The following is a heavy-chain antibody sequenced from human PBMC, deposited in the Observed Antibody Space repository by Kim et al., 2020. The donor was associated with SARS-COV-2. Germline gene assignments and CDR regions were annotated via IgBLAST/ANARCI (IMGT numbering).Heavy chain of an antibody. CDR1: GFTFSSYG. V-gene: IGHV3-33*08. CDR2: IWYDGSNK. CDR3: ARLGVGVTPDAFDI. Sequence: GGSLRLSCAASGFTFSSYGMHWVRQAPGKGLEWVAVIWYDGSNKYYADSVKGRFTISRDNSKNTLYLQMNSLRAEDTAVYYCARLGVGVTPDAFDIWGQGTMVTVSS. D-gene: IGHD2-21*02. J-gene: IGHJ3*02.